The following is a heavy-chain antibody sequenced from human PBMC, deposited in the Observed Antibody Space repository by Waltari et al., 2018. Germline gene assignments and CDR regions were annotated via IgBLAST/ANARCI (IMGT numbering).Heavy chain of an antibody. J-gene: IGHJ4*02. V-gene: IGHV4-59*01. Sequence: QVQLQESGPGLVKPSETLSLTCTVSRGSLSVDYWSWIRQPPGKGLEWIAFIHHTGSTNSTPALASRVTISVDTSKNQFSLRLSSVTAADTAVYYCAKGGASSRPFDQWGQGTLVTVSS. CDR2: IHHTGST. CDR3: AKGGASSRPFDQ. CDR1: RGSLSVDY.